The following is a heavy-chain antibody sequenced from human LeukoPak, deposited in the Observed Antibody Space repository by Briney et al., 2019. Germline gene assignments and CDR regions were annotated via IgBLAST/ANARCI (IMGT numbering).Heavy chain of an antibody. Sequence: GGSLRLSCAASGFTFSSYWMHWVRQAPGKGLVWVSRINSDGSSTSYADSVKGRFTISRGNAKNTLYLQMNSLRAEDTAVYYCARVGAVAGTIFGYWGQGTLVTVSS. CDR3: ARVGAVAGTIFGY. J-gene: IGHJ4*02. D-gene: IGHD6-19*01. CDR1: GFTFSSYW. CDR2: INSDGSST. V-gene: IGHV3-74*01.